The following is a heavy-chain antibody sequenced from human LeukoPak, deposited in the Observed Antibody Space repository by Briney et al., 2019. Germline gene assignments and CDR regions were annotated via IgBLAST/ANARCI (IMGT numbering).Heavy chain of an antibody. J-gene: IGHJ6*03. V-gene: IGHV3-11*04. CDR2: ISSSGSTI. CDR1: GFTLSDYY. CDR3: ARRTIENYYYYYMDV. D-gene: IGHD3-3*01. Sequence: PGGSLRLSCAASGFTLSDYYMSWIRQAPGKGLEWVSYISSSGSTIYYADSVKGRFTISRDNAKNSLYLQMNSLRAEDTAVYYCARRTIENYYYYYMDVWGKGTTVTVSS.